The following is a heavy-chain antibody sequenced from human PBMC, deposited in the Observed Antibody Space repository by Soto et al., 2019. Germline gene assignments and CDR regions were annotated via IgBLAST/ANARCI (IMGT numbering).Heavy chain of an antibody. CDR3: AKRSSPATFDY. J-gene: IGHJ4*02. CDR1: GFTFSSYA. CDR2: ISGSDDST. V-gene: IGHV3-23*01. Sequence: EVQLLESGGGLVQPGESLRLSCAASGFTFSSYAMSWVRQAPGKGLEWVSVISGSDDSTYYADSVKGRFTISRDNSKTTRYLQMNSLRAEDTAVYSCAKRSSPATFDYWGQGTLVTVSS. D-gene: IGHD6-13*01.